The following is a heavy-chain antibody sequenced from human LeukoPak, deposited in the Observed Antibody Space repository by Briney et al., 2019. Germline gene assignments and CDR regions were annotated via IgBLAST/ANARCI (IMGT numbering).Heavy chain of an antibody. J-gene: IGHJ4*02. Sequence: ASVKVSCKASGYTFTGYYMHWVRQAPGRGLEWMGWINPNSGGTNYAQKFQGRVTMTRDTSISTAYMELSRLRSDDTAVYYCARSRRKESSDDYWGQGTLVTVSS. CDR3: ARSRRKESSDDY. V-gene: IGHV1-2*02. CDR2: INPNSGGT. CDR1: GYTFTGYY.